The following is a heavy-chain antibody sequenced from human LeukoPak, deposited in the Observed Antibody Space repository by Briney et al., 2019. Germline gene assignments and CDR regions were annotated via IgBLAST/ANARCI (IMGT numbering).Heavy chain of an antibody. CDR1: GFTFSSYA. CDR2: ISGSGGST. Sequence: PGGSLRLSCAASGFTFSSYAMSSVRQAPGKGLEWVSAISGSGGSTYYADCVKGGVTVSKDNSKNTLYLQMNSLRAEDTAVYYCAKDRLGYSYGIGFDYWGQGTLVTVSS. CDR3: AKDRLGYSYGIGFDY. J-gene: IGHJ4*02. D-gene: IGHD5-18*01. V-gene: IGHV3-23*01.